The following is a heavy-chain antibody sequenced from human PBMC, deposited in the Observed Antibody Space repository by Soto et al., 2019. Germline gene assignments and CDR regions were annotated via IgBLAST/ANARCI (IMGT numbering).Heavy chain of an antibody. V-gene: IGHV4-59*08. Sequence: QVQLQEWGAGLVKPSETLSLSCTVSGGSISSYYWSWFRQSRGKRMEWIGYVHHSWGSSYNPSLQSRVAISLDTSKSQFSLKVTSVTATDTAVYYCARQGFGPLHGLVDVWGQGTTVTVSS. J-gene: IGHJ6*02. D-gene: IGHD3-10*01. CDR2: VHHSWGS. CDR1: GGSISSYY. CDR3: ARQGFGPLHGLVDV.